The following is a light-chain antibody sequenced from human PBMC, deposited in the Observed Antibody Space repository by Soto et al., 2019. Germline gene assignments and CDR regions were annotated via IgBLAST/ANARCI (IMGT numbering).Light chain of an antibody. Sequence: DIQMTQSPSTLSASVGDRVTITCRASQSISSWLAWYQQKPEKAPNLLIYKASSLESGVPSRFSATGSGTEFTLTISTLQPDDFATYYCQQYIRYPLTFGQGTRREI. CDR3: QQYIRYPLT. V-gene: IGKV1-5*03. J-gene: IGKJ5*01. CDR2: KAS. CDR1: QSISSW.